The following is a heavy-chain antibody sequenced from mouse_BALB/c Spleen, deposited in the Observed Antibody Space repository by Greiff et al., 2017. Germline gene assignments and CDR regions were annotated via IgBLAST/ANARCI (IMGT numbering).Heavy chain of an antibody. Sequence: EVKLMESGGGLVQPGGSLKLSCAASGFTFSSYTMSWVRQTPEKRLEWVAYISNGGGSTYYPDTVKGRFTISRDNAKNTLYLQMSSLKSEDTAMYYCARHFDYDESYFDYWGQGTTLTVSS. J-gene: IGHJ2*01. CDR1: GFTFSSYT. D-gene: IGHD2-4*01. CDR3: ARHFDYDESYFDY. V-gene: IGHV5-12-2*01. CDR2: ISNGGGST.